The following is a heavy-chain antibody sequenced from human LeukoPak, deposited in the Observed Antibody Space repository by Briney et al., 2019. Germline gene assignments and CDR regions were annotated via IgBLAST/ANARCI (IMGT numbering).Heavy chain of an antibody. D-gene: IGHD2-2*01. CDR3: ARIDCRTTSCYEYFQH. Sequence: ASVKVSRKASGYTFTGYYMHWVRQAPGQGLEWMGWINPNSGGTNYAQKFQGRVTMTRDTSISTAYMELSRLRSDDTAVYYCARIDCRTTSCYEYFQHWGQGTLVTVSS. J-gene: IGHJ1*01. CDR1: GYTFTGYY. V-gene: IGHV1-2*02. CDR2: INPNSGGT.